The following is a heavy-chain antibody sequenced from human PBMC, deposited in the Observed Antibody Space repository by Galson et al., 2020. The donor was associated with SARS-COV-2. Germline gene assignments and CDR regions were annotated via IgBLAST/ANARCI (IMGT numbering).Heavy chain of an antibody. CDR3: ARETLPPYGDYVGDWFDP. V-gene: IGHV3-30*04. D-gene: IGHD4-17*01. CDR2: ISYDGSNK. Sequence: LSLTCAASGFTFSSYAMHWVRQAPGKGLEWVAVISYDGSNKYYADSVKGRFTISRDNSKNTLYLQMNSLRAEDTAVYYCARETLPPYGDYVGDWFDPWGQGTLVTVSS. J-gene: IGHJ5*02. CDR1: GFTFSSYA.